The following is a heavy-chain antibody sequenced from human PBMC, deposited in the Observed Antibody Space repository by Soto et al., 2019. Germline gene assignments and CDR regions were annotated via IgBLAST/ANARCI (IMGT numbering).Heavy chain of an antibody. CDR2: ISSSSSTI. J-gene: IGHJ4*02. CDR3: ARGPKTYYDILTVYYFDY. V-gene: IGHV3-48*02. D-gene: IGHD3-9*01. Sequence: GGSLRLSCAASGFTFSSYSMNWVRQAPGKGLEWVSYISSSSSTIYYADSVKGRFTISRDNAKNSLYLQMNSLRDEDTAVYYCARGPKTYYDILTVYYFDYWGQGTLVTVSS. CDR1: GFTFSSYS.